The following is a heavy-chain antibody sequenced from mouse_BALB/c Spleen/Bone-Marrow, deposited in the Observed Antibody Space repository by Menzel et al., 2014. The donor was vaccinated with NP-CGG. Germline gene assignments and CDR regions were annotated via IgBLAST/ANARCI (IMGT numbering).Heavy chain of an antibody. CDR1: GYSFTDYN. Sequence: HLVESGPELVKPGASVKVSCKASGYSFTDYNMYWVKQSHGKSLEWIGYIDPYNGGTSYNQKFKGKATLTVDKSSSTAFMHLNSLTSEDSAVYYCARCDYDGGVWFAYWGQGTLVTVSA. J-gene: IGHJ3*01. CDR2: IDPYNGGT. CDR3: ARCDYDGGVWFAY. D-gene: IGHD2-4*01. V-gene: IGHV1S135*01.